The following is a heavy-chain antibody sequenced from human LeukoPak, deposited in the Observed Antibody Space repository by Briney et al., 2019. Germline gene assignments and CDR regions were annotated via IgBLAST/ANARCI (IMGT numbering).Heavy chain of an antibody. CDR2: INPNSGAT. V-gene: IGHV1-2*02. J-gene: IGHJ4*02. CDR1: GYTSTGYY. Sequence: ASVKVSCKASGYTSTGYYIHWVRQAPGQGLDWLGWINPNSGATSYAQKFQGRVTMTRDTSINTAYMELSRLRSDDTAVYFCAGVRNDYWSGQDFFDYWGQGTLVTVSS. D-gene: IGHD3-3*01. CDR3: AGVRNDYWSGQDFFDY.